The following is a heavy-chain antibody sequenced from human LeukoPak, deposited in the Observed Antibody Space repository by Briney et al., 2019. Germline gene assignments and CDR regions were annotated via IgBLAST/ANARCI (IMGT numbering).Heavy chain of an antibody. Sequence: ASVKVSCKASGYTFTSYDINWVRQATGQGLEWMGWMNPNSGNTGYAQKFQGRVTMTRDTSISTAYMELSRLRSDDTAVYYCASISEVWSGYYSVHFDYWGQGTLVTVSS. J-gene: IGHJ4*02. D-gene: IGHD3-3*01. CDR1: GYTFTSYD. CDR3: ASISEVWSGYYSVHFDY. V-gene: IGHV1-8*01. CDR2: MNPNSGNT.